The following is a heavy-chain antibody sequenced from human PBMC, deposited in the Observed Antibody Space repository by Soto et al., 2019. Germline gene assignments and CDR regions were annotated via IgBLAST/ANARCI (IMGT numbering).Heavy chain of an antibody. CDR1: GYTFTSYA. Sequence: ASVKVSCKASGYTFTSYAMHWVRQAPGQRLEWMGWVNAGNGNTKYSQKFQGRVTSTRDTSATTAYRELSSLRSEDRVVFYCAGGFVDSSGYFYYGGQGTVVTVS. CDR2: VNAGNGNT. J-gene: IGHJ4*02. V-gene: IGHV1-3*01. CDR3: AGGFVDSSGYFYY. D-gene: IGHD3-22*01.